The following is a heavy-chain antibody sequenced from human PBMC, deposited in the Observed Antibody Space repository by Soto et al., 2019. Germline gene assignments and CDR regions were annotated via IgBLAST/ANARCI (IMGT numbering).Heavy chain of an antibody. CDR1: GGSISSSSYY. D-gene: IGHD6-13*01. V-gene: IGHV4-39*01. J-gene: IGHJ6*02. Sequence: PSETLSLTCTVSGGSISSSSYYWGWIRQPPGKGLEWIGSIYYSGSTYYNPSLKSRVTISVDTSKNQFSLKLSSVTAADTAVYYCTAAAGTSEYYGMDVWGQGTTVTVSS. CDR2: IYYSGST. CDR3: TAAAGTSEYYGMDV.